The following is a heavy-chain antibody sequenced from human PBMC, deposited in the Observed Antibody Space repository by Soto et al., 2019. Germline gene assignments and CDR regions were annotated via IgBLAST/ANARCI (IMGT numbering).Heavy chain of an antibody. V-gene: IGHV3-30*18. CDR3: AKDLLLTTITTVGD. D-gene: IGHD4-17*01. CDR1: GFIFSTYG. Sequence: QVQLVESGGGVVQPGRSLRLSCAASGFIFSTYGMHWVRQAPGKGLEWLSVISYDGNNKYYADSVQGRLTISRDNSKNTLWLQMDSLRTEDTAVYYCAKDLLLTTITTVGDWGQGTLVTVSS. J-gene: IGHJ4*02. CDR2: ISYDGNNK.